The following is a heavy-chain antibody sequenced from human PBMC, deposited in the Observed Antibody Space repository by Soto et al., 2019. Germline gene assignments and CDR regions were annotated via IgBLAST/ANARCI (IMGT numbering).Heavy chain of an antibody. V-gene: IGHV3-30*18. CDR3: VKDGSSGWPYYYGMDV. CDR1: GFTFSSYG. J-gene: IGHJ6*02. CDR2: ISYDGSNK. Sequence: GGSLRLSCAASGFTFSSYGMHWVRQAPGKGLEWVAVISYDGSNKYYADSLKGRFTVSRDNSKNTLYLQMSSLRAEDMAVYYCVKDGSSGWPYYYGMDVWGQGTTVTVSS. D-gene: IGHD6-19*01.